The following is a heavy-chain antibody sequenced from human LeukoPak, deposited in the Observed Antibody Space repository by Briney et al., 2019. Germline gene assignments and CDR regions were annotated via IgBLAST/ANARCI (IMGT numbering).Heavy chain of an antibody. Sequence: ASVKVSCKASGYTFTGYYMHWVRQAPGQGLEWMGWINPNSGGTNYAQKFQGRVTMTRDTSISTAYMELSRLRSDDTAVYYCARGLPASQEQRALLWFGEFGFGYWGQGTLVTVSS. V-gene: IGHV1-2*02. D-gene: IGHD3-10*01. J-gene: IGHJ4*02. CDR2: INPNSGGT. CDR3: ARGLPASQEQRALLWFGEFGFGY. CDR1: GYTFTGYY.